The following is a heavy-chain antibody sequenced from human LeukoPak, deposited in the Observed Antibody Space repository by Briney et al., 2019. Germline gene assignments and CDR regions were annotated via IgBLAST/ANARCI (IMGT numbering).Heavy chain of an antibody. CDR2: IYYSGST. J-gene: IGHJ5*02. CDR3: ARVRIDYYDSSGYYVVWFDP. D-gene: IGHD3-22*01. CDR1: GGSISSYY. V-gene: IGHV4-59*07. Sequence: SDTLSLTCTVSGGSISSYYWSWIRQPPGKGLEGIGYIYYSGSTNYNPSLKSRVTISVDTSKNQFSLKLSSVTAADTAVYYCARVRIDYYDSSGYYVVWFDPWGQGTLVTVSS.